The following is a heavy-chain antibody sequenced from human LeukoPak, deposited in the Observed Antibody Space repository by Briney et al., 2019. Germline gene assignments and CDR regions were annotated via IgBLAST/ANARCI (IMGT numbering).Heavy chain of an antibody. CDR2: IYDSGST. CDR1: GGSISSSNW. V-gene: IGHV4-39*01. CDR3: ARHYGP. D-gene: IGHD3-10*01. Sequence: SETLSLTCAVSGGSISSSNWWSWVCQPPGKGLEWIGSIYDSGSTYYNPSLKSRVTISVDTSKNQFSLKLNSVTAADTAVYYCARHYGPWGQGTLVTVSS. J-gene: IGHJ5*02.